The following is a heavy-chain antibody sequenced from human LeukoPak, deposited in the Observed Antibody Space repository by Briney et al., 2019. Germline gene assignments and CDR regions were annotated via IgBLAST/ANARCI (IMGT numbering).Heavy chain of an antibody. CDR2: IRNKAHNYAT. CDR1: GFTFSDST. Sequence: GGSLRLSCAASGFTFSDSTIHWVRQASGKGLEWVGRIRNKAHNYATVYAASVKGRFTISRDDSKNTAYLQMNSLKTDDTAVYYCTSYYYYDSSSPIGLVWYWGQGTLVTVSS. V-gene: IGHV3-73*01. J-gene: IGHJ4*02. D-gene: IGHD3-22*01. CDR3: TSYYYYDSSSPIGLVWY.